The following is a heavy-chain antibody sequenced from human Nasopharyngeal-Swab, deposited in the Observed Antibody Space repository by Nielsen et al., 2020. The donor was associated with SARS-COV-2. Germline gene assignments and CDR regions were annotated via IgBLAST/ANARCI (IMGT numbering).Heavy chain of an antibody. D-gene: IGHD6-13*01. J-gene: IGHJ6*03. CDR2: IWYDGSNK. Sequence: GGSLRLSCAASGFTFSDYYMSWIRQAPGKGLEWVAVIWYDGSNKYYADSVKGRFTISRDNSKNTLYLQMNSLRAEDTAVYYCARVGSSWYGINYYYYMDVWGKGTTVTVSS. CDR1: GFTFSDYY. CDR3: ARVGSSWYGINYYYYMDV. V-gene: IGHV3-33*08.